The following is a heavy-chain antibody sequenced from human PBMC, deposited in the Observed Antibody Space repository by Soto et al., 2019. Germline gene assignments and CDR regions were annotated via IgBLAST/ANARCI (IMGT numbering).Heavy chain of an antibody. D-gene: IGHD6-19*01. CDR1: GFTFTSSA. V-gene: IGHV1-58*01. CDR2: IVVGSGNT. Sequence: ASVKVSCKASGFTFTSSAVQWVRQARGQRLEWIGWIVVGSGNTNYAQKFQERVTITREMSTSTTYMELSSLRSEDTAVYYCAADAIGIAVAGTWGGELYGMDVWGQGTTVTVSS. J-gene: IGHJ6*02. CDR3: AADAIGIAVAGTWGGELYGMDV.